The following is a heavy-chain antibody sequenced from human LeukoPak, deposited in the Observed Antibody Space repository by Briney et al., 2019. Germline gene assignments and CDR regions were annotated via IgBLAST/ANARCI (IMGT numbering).Heavy chain of an antibody. J-gene: IGHJ6*03. V-gene: IGHV1-2*02. CDR2: INPNSGGT. Sequence: ASVKVSCKASGYTFTGYYMHWVRQAPGQGLEWMGWINPNSGGTNYAQKFQGRVTMTRDTSISTAYMELSRLRSDDTAVYYCARDRCSSTSCYTIPYYYYYMDVWGKGTTVTISS. CDR3: ARDRCSSTSCYTIPYYYYYMDV. CDR1: GYTFTGYY. D-gene: IGHD2-2*02.